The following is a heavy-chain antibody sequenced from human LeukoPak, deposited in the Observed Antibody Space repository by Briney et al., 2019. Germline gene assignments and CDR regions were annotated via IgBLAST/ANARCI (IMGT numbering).Heavy chain of an antibody. CDR2: INHSGST. J-gene: IGHJ5*02. D-gene: IGHD1-7*01. CDR1: GGSFSGYY. V-gene: IGHV4-34*01. CDR3: ARGRNWNYSRNWFDP. Sequence: SETLSLTCAVYGGSFSGYYWSWIRQPPGKGLEWIGEINHSGSTNYNPSLKSRVTISVDTSKNQFSLKLSSVTAADTAVYYCARGRNWNYSRNWFDPWGQGTLVTVSS.